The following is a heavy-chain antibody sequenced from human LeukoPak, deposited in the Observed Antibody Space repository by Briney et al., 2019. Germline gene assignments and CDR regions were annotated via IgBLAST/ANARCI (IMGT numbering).Heavy chain of an antibody. V-gene: IGHV4-39*01. J-gene: IGHJ4*02. CDR3: ARHHLTFDY. CDR2: IYYSGST. Sequence: SETLSLTCTLPGDSISSSSYYCGWIRQPPGKGLEWIGRIYYSGSTYYNPSLKSRSPTSVDTSKNQFSLKLSSGTAADTAVINCARHHLTFDYWGQGILVTVSS. CDR1: GDSISSSSYY.